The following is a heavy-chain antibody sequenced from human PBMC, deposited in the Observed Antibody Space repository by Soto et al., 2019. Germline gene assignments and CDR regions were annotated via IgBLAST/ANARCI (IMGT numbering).Heavy chain of an antibody. CDR2: IRDSGKT. V-gene: IGHV4-59*01. CDR1: VGSISSYY. D-gene: IGHD2-2*02. CDR3: ARDVGYCISTSCYSWFDP. J-gene: IGHJ5*02. Sequence: PSETLSLTCIVSVGSISSYYWNWLRQSPGKGLEWIGYIRDSGKTDYNPSLKSRVTISVDSSKNQFSLRLTSVTAADKAVYYCARDVGYCISTSCYSWFDPWGQGTLVTVSS.